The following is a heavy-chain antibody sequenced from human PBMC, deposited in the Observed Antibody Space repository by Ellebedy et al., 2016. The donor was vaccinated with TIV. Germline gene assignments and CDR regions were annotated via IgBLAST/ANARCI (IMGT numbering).Heavy chain of an antibody. V-gene: IGHV1-18*01. J-gene: IGHJ4*02. CDR2: ISGYNGNS. Sequence: ASVKVSXKASSYTFSSFGISWVRQAPGQGLEWMGRISGYNGNSKYGQKFQGRVTMTTDTSTSTAYMELRSLRSDDTAVYYCARVWCSGGSCALEFDSWGQGTLVTVSS. CDR1: SYTFSSFG. CDR3: ARVWCSGGSCALEFDS. D-gene: IGHD2-15*01.